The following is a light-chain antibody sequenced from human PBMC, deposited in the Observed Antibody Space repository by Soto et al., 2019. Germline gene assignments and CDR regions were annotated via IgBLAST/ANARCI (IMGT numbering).Light chain of an antibody. V-gene: IGKV1-39*01. Sequence: DIQMTQSPSSLSASVGDRVTITCRASQSISSYLNWYQQKPGKAPKLLIYPASSLQSGVPSMFSGSGSGTDFTLTISSLQPEDFATYYCQQSYSTPYTFGQGTKLEIK. CDR3: QQSYSTPYT. CDR1: QSISSY. J-gene: IGKJ2*01. CDR2: PAS.